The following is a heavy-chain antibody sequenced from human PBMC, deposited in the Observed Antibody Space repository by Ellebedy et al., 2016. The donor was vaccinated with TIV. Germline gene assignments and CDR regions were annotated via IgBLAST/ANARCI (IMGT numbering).Heavy chain of an antibody. CDR3: AKGAYPVPTFMAV. J-gene: IGHJ6*02. V-gene: IGHV3-30*02. D-gene: IGHD4-17*01. CDR2: IRSDGSKQ. Sequence: PGGSLRLSCAAPGFTTSGMHWVRQAPGKGLEWVAFIRSDGSKQYYADSVRGRFAISRDSSKNILYLQMNSLRAEDTALYYCAKGAYPVPTFMAVWGQGTTVAVSS. CDR1: GFTTSG.